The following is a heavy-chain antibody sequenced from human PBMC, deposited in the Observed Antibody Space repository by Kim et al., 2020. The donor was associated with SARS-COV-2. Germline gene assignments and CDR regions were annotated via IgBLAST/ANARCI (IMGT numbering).Heavy chain of an antibody. CDR2: INTNTGNP. J-gene: IGHJ6*03. CDR3: ASSGNGFLEWNYYYYMDV. Sequence: ASVKVSCKASGYTFTSYAMNWVRQAPGQGLEWMGWINTNTGNPTYAQGFTGRFVFSLDTSVSTAYLQISSLKAEDTAVYYCASSGNGFLEWNYYYYMDVWGKGTTVTVSS. D-gene: IGHD3-3*01. V-gene: IGHV7-4-1*02. CDR1: GYTFTSYA.